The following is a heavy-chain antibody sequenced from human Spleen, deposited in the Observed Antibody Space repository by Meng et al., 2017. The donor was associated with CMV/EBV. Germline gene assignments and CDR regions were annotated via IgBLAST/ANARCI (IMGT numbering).Heavy chain of an antibody. CDR3: AMPTVTTADWFDP. J-gene: IGHJ5*02. CDR1: GGTFSSYT. Sequence: SVKVSCKASGGTFSSYTISWVRQAPGQGLEWMGRIIPILGIANYAQKFQGRVTITADKSTSTAYIELSSLRSEDTAVYYCAMPTVTTADWFDPRGQGTLVTVSS. CDR2: IIPILGIA. V-gene: IGHV1-69*02. D-gene: IGHD4-11*01.